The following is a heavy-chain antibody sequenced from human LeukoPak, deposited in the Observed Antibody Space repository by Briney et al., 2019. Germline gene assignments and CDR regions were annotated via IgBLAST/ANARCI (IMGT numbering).Heavy chain of an antibody. Sequence: GGSLRLSCAASGFTFSSYSMNWVRQAPGKGLEWVSYISSSSSTTYYADSVKGRFTISRDNAKNSLYLQMNSLRAEDTAVYYCATQGHGAFDIWGQGTMVTVSS. V-gene: IGHV3-48*01. CDR2: ISSSSSTT. CDR1: GFTFSSYS. CDR3: ATQGHGAFDI. J-gene: IGHJ3*02.